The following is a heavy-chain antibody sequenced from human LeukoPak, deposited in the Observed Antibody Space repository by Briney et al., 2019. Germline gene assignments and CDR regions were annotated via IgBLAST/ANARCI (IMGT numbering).Heavy chain of an antibody. CDR1: GFTVSSNY. D-gene: IGHD3-9*01. CDR2: IYSGGST. J-gene: IGHJ4*02. Sequence: GGSLRLSCAASGFTVSSNYMSWVRQAPGKGLEWVSVIYSGGSTYYADSVKGRFTISRDNSKNTLYMQMNSLKTEDTAVYYCTRRDYDILTGYSSAPFDYWGQGTLVTVSS. CDR3: TRRDYDILTGYSSAPFDY. V-gene: IGHV3-66*04.